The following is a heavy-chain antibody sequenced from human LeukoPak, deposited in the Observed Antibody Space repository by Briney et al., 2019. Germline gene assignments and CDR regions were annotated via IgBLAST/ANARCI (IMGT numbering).Heavy chain of an antibody. V-gene: IGHV3-48*01. CDR1: GFTFSSYS. CDR2: ISSSSSTT. J-gene: IGHJ6*02. Sequence: PGGSLRLSCAASGFTFSSYSMNWVRQAPGKGLEWVSYISSSSSTTYYADSVKGRFTISRDNSKNTLYLQMNSLRAEDTAVYYCAKDLTLNYYYGMDVWGQGTTVTVSS. CDR3: AKDLTLNYYYGMDV.